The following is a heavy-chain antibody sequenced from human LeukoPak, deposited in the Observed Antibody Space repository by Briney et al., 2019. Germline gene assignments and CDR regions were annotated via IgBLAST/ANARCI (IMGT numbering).Heavy chain of an antibody. J-gene: IGHJ5*02. Sequence: PGRSLRLSCAAYGFTFDDYAMHWVRQAPGKGLEWVSGISWNSGSIGYADSVKGRFTISRDNAKNSLYLQMNSLRAEDTALYYCANVAVAGTSWRLGWFDPWGQGTLVTVSS. V-gene: IGHV3-9*01. CDR3: ANVAVAGTSWRLGWFDP. CDR2: ISWNSGSI. D-gene: IGHD6-19*01. CDR1: GFTFDDYA.